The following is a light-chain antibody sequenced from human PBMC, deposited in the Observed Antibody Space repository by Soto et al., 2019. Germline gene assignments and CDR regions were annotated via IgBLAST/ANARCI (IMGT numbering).Light chain of an antibody. Sequence: AIRMTQSPSSFSASTEDRVTITCRASQGISSYLAWYQQKPGKAPKALIYDASSLESGVPSRFSGSGSGTQFTLTISSLQPDDFATYYCQQYKTYWTFGQGTKVDIK. CDR2: DAS. V-gene: IGKV1-8*01. CDR1: QGISSY. CDR3: QQYKTYWT. J-gene: IGKJ1*01.